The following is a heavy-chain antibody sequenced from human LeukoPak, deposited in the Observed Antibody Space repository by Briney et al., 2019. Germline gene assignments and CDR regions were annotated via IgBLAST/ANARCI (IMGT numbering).Heavy chain of an antibody. CDR1: GGTFSSYA. V-gene: IGHV1-69*05. Sequence: SVKVSCKASGGTFSSYAISWVRQAAGQGLEWMGGIIPIFGTANYAQKFQGRVTITTDESTSTAYMELSSLRSEDTAVYYCARGDRRPDLWFGEFDPWGQGTLVTVSS. J-gene: IGHJ5*02. CDR2: IIPIFGTA. D-gene: IGHD3-10*01. CDR3: ARGDRRPDLWFGEFDP.